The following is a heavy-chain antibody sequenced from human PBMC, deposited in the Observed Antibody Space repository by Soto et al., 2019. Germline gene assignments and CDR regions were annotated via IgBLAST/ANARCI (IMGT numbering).Heavy chain of an antibody. D-gene: IGHD6-19*01. J-gene: IGHJ3*02. Sequence: ASVKVSCKASGYTFTSYGISWVRQAPGQGLEWMGWISAYNGNTNYAQKLQGRVTMTTDTSTSTAYLELRSLRSDDTAVYYCARAVAVAGMSEDAFDIWGQGTMVTLSS. CDR3: ARAVAVAGMSEDAFDI. V-gene: IGHV1-18*01. CDR2: ISAYNGNT. CDR1: GYTFTSYG.